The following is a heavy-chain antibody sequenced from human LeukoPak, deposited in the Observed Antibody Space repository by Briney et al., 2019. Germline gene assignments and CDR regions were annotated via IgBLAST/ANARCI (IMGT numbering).Heavy chain of an antibody. CDR1: GFTFSSYA. CDR3: ARDQRYEGYCSSTSCHFPDY. Sequence: PGRSLRLSCAASGFTFSSYAMHWVRQAPGKGLEWVAVISYDGSNKYYADSVKGRFTISRDNSKNTLYLQMNSLRAEDTAVYYCARDQRYEGYCSSTSCHFPDYWGQGTLVTVSS. CDR2: ISYDGSNK. J-gene: IGHJ4*02. D-gene: IGHD2-2*01. V-gene: IGHV3-30*14.